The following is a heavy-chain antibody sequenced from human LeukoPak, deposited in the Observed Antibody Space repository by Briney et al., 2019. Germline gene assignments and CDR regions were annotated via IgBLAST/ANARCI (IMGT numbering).Heavy chain of an antibody. V-gene: IGHV1-2*06. Sequence: ASVKVSCKASGYTFTGYYMHWVRQAPGQGLEWMGRINPNSGGTNYAQKLQGRVTMTRDTSISTAYMELSRLRSDDTAVYYCARDRQSSGTLKRGYSYEFDYWGQGTLVTVSS. CDR3: ARDRQSSGTLKRGYSYEFDY. CDR1: GYTFTGYY. CDR2: INPNSGGT. J-gene: IGHJ4*02. D-gene: IGHD5-18*01.